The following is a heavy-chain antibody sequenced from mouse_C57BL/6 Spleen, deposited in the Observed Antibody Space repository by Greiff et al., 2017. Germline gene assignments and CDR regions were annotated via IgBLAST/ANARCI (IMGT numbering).Heavy chain of an antibody. D-gene: IGHD2-4*01. CDR3: AREGYDYDVGY. J-gene: IGHJ2*01. V-gene: IGHV5-4*01. CDR1: GFTFSSYA. CDR2: ISDGGSYT. Sequence: DVKLVESGGGLVKPGGSLKLSCAASGFTFSSYAMSWVRQTPEKRLEWVATISDGGSYTYYPDNVKGRFTISRDNAKNNLYLQMSHLKSEDTAMYYCAREGYDYDVGYWGQGTTLTVSS.